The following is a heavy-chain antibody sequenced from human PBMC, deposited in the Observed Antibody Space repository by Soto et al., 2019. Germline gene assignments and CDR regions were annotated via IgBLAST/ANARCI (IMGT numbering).Heavy chain of an antibody. D-gene: IGHD3-16*01. CDR3: ARVPSPFDFYYDMDV. CDR1: GDSIGSGIKY. CDR2: IYSSGTT. Sequence: SETLSLTCTVSGDSIGSGIKYCSWIRQAPGKGLEWIGYIYSSGTTYYNPPLKSRLTMSLDTSQNQFSLKLTSVTAADTAVYFCARVPSPFDFYYDMDVWGQGTTVTVSS. J-gene: IGHJ6*02. V-gene: IGHV4-30-4*02.